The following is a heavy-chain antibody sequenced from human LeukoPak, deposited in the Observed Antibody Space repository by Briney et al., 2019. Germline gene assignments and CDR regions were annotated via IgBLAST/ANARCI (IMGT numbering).Heavy chain of an antibody. Sequence: ASVKVSCKASGYTFTGYYMHWVRQAPGQELEWMGRINPNSGGTNYAQKFQGRVTMTRDTSISTAYMELSRLRSDDTAVYYCARVAGDMSGSCSSWFDPWGQGTLVTVSS. J-gene: IGHJ5*02. CDR1: GYTFTGYY. V-gene: IGHV1-2*06. D-gene: IGHD2-15*01. CDR3: ARVAGDMSGSCSSWFDP. CDR2: INPNSGGT.